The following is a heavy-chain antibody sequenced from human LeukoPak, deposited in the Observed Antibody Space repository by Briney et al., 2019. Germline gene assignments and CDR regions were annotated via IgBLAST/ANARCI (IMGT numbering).Heavy chain of an antibody. V-gene: IGHV4-34*01. CDR2: INHSGST. J-gene: IGHJ4*02. Sequence: PSETLSLTCAVYSGSFSGYYWSWIRQPPGKGLEWIGEINHSGSTNYNPSLKSRVTISVDTSKNQFSLKLSSVTAADTAVYYCARGTGYWGQGTLVTVSS. CDR1: SGSFSGYY. CDR3: ARGTGY.